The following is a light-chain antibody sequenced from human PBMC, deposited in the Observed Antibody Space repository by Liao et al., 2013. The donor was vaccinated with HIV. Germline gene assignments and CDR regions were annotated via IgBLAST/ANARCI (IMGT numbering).Light chain of an antibody. Sequence: SYVLTQPPSVSVAPGKTARITCGGNNIGSKSVHWYQQKPGQAPVLVISHDTDRPSGIPERFSGSISGNTATLTISGTQAMDEADYYCQAWDTSTACVVFGGGTKLTVL. J-gene: IGLJ2*01. CDR1: NIGSKS. CDR2: HDT. V-gene: IGLV3-21*01. CDR3: QAWDTSTACVV.